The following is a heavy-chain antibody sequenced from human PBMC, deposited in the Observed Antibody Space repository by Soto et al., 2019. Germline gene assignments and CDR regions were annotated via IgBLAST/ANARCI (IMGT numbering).Heavy chain of an antibody. CDR2: ISSSSSTI. J-gene: IGHJ4*02. V-gene: IGHV3-48*02. Sequence: PGGSLRLSCAASGFTFSSYSMNWVRQAPGKGLEWVSYISSSSSTIYYADSVKGRFTISRDNAKNSLYLQMNSLRDEDTAVYYCARVPLLYYDSSGYLDYWGQGTLVTVSS. D-gene: IGHD3-22*01. CDR1: GFTFSSYS. CDR3: ARVPLLYYDSSGYLDY.